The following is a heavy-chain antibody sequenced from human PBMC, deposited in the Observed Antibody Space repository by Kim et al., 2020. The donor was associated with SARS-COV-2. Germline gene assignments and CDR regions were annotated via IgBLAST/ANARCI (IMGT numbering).Heavy chain of an antibody. CDR1: GYSFTSYW. Sequence: GESLKISCKGSGYSFTSYWISWVRQMPGKGLEWMGRIDPSDSYTNYSPSFQGHVTISADKSISTAYLQWSSLKASDTAMYYFARRRAGYCSGGSCSPDAFDIWGQGTMVTVSS. V-gene: IGHV5-10-1*01. D-gene: IGHD2-15*01. CDR2: IDPSDSYT. CDR3: ARRRAGYCSGGSCSPDAFDI. J-gene: IGHJ3*02.